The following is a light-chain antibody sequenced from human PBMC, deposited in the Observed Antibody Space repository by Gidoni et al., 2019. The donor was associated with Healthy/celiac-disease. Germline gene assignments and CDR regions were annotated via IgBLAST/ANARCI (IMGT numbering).Light chain of an antibody. V-gene: IGKV2-30*01. CDR3: MKGPGT. CDR1: QSLVYSDGNTY. CDR2: KGS. J-gene: IGKJ1*01. Sequence: DVVMTQSPLSLPVTLGQPASISCRSSQSLVYSDGNTYLHWFQQRPGQSPMRVIYKGSNRDPGGPDRFSGRGAVTDFTMKLSSVEAEDVCVYYCMKGPGTFGQGTKVEIK.